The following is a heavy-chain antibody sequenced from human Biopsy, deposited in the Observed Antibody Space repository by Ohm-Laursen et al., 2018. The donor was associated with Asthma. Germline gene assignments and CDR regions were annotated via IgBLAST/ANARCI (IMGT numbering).Heavy chain of an antibody. V-gene: IGHV4-39*01. CDR1: SGSGGYMRSGNYY. CDR3: VRGSSSWHHGPFHYYYGLDV. J-gene: IGHJ6*02. D-gene: IGHD6-13*01. CDR2: IYYSGTT. Sequence: SDTLSLTCSLSSGSGGYMRSGNYYWGWIRQPPGKGLEWIGSIYYSGTTYYNPSIESRVTASADTSKNQFSLKLTSVTAADTAVYYCVRGSSSWHHGPFHYYYGLDVWGQGTTATVSS.